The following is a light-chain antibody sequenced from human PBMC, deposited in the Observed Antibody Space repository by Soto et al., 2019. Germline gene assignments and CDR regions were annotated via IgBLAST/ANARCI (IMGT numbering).Light chain of an antibody. CDR1: QSVSST. CDR2: GAS. CDR3: QQYNNWPRT. Sequence: DIGWTQSPYTLSLSPGARATLSCRASQSVSSTLAWYQQKPGQAPRLLIYGASTRATGIPARFSGSGSGTEFTLTISSLQSEDFAVYYCQQYNNWPRTFGQGTNVDI. V-gene: IGKV3-15*01. J-gene: IGKJ1*01.